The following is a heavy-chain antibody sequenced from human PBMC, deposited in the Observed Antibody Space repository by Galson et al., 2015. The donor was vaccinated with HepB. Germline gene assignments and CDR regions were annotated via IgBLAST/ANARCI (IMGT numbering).Heavy chain of an antibody. D-gene: IGHD3-16*02. CDR1: GGSISDYY. CDR2: ISNGGTT. CDR3: TRHQVIRVLTYAMDA. J-gene: IGHJ6*02. V-gene: IGHV4-59*08. Sequence: ETLSLTCTVSGGSISDYYWSWIRQPPGNGLEWIGYISNGGTTKYNPSLRSRVTISRDMSQNQFSLKLSSVTAADTAVYYCTRHQVIRVLTYAMDAWGQGTTVTVSS.